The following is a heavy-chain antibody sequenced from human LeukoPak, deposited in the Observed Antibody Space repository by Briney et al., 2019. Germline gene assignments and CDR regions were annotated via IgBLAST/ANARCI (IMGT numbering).Heavy chain of an antibody. CDR3: ARGYYGSGSYYFDY. Sequence: NPSETLSLTCAVSGYSISSGYYWGWIRQPPGKGLEWIGSIYHSGSTYYNPSLKSRVTISVDTSKNQFSLKLSSVTAADTAVYYYARGYYGSGSYYFDYWGQGTLVTVSS. CDR2: IYHSGST. D-gene: IGHD3-10*01. J-gene: IGHJ4*02. V-gene: IGHV4-38-2*01. CDR1: GYSISSGYY.